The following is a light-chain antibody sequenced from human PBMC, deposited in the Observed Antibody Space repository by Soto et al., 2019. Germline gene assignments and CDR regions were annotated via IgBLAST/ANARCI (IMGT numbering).Light chain of an antibody. CDR3: GSYTSSSTLIYV. V-gene: IGLV2-14*01. Sequence: QSALTQPASVSGSPGQSITISCTGTSSDLVGYNYVSWYQQHPGKAPKLVIYDVSNRPSGVSNRFSGSKSGNTASLSISGLQAEDEADYYCGSYTSSSTLIYVFATGTKVTVL. J-gene: IGLJ1*01. CDR2: DVS. CDR1: SSDLVGYNY.